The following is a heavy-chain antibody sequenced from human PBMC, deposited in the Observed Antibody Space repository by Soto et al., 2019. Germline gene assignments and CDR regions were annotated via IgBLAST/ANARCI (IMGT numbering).Heavy chain of an antibody. CDR1: GGSMSEYF. CDR3: ARDGYDGSGSPYPAY. V-gene: IGHV4-59*01. CDR2: IYYLGST. D-gene: IGHD3-10*01. Sequence: SETLSLTCSVSGGSMSEYFWRWIRQSPGKGLEWIGYIYYLGSTDYNPSLKSRVTISVDTSKRQFSLRLTSVTAADTAVYYCARDGYDGSGSPYPAYWGPGTQVTVSS. J-gene: IGHJ4*02.